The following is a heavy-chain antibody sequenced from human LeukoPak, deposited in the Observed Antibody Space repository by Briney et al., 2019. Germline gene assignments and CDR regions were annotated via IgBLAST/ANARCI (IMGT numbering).Heavy chain of an antibody. CDR2: IYYSGST. J-gene: IGHJ4*02. Sequence: SETLSLTCTVSGGSISSGDYYWSWIRQPPGKGLEWIGYIYYSGSTYYNPSLKSRVTISVDTSKNQFSLKLSSVPAADTAVYYCARVRCSGGSCYLLDYWGQGTLVTVSS. V-gene: IGHV4-30-4*01. D-gene: IGHD2-15*01. CDR1: GGSISSGDYY. CDR3: ARVRCSGGSCYLLDY.